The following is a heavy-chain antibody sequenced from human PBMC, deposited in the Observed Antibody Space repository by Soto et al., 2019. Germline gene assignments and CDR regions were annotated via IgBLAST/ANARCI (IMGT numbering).Heavy chain of an antibody. V-gene: IGHV3-9*01. CDR1: GFRFEQYV. J-gene: IGHJ4*02. Sequence: VQVVASGGGLVQPGRSLRLSCAVSGFRFEQYVMDWVRQAPGKGLECVSTVSPTGDTVASADSVEGRCTVCRDNANNSLYLQINLHNGDDAVFYYSVKDDRNGSIDDWGQGTLVTVSS. CDR3: VKDDRNGSIDD. D-gene: IGHD3-10*01. CDR2: VSPTGDTV.